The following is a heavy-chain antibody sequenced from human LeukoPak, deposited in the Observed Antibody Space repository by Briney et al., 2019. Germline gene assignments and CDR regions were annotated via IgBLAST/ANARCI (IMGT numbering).Heavy chain of an antibody. V-gene: IGHV3-53*01. CDR3: ARGVYYYDSSGGFDY. J-gene: IGHJ4*02. D-gene: IGHD3-22*01. CDR1: GFTVSSNY. CDR2: IYSGGST. Sequence: PGGSLRLSCAASGFTVSSNYMSWVREAPGKGLEGVSDIYSGGSTYYADSVKGRFTISRDNSKNTLYLQMNSLRAEDTAVYYCARGVYYYDSSGGFDYWGQGTLVTVSS.